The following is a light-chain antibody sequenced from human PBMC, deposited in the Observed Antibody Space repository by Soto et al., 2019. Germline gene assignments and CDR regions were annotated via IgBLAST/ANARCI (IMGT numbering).Light chain of an antibody. J-gene: IGKJ1*01. V-gene: IGKV1-39*01. CDR2: SAS. CDR3: QQSYSTAWT. Sequence: DIQMTQSPSSLSASIGDTVTITCRASQDINVYLNWYQQKPGEVPKLLIYSASTLHSGVPSRFSGSGSGTDFTLTINSLQPEDFATYYCQQSYSTAWTFGQGTKVDIK. CDR1: QDINVY.